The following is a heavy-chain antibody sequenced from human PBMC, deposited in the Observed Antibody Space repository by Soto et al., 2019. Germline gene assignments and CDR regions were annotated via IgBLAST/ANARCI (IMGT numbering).Heavy chain of an antibody. CDR1: GFIFSRYG. CDR2: ISYDGGER. J-gene: IGHJ4*02. Sequence: VQLVESGGGVVQSGGSLRLSCGGSGFIFSRYGMHWVRQAPGKWLEWVTGISYDGGERFYADSVKGRFTISRDNSKNRLDLQMSSLRPEDTAVYYCARDLPLYCRGDCNFDFWGQGTLVTVSS. D-gene: IGHD2-21*02. CDR3: ARDLPLYCRGDCNFDF. V-gene: IGHV3-30*03.